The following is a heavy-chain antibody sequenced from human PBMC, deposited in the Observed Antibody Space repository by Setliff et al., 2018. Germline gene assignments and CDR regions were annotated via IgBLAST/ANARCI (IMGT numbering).Heavy chain of an antibody. CDR1: GYTFTSYY. D-gene: IGHD1-26*01. V-gene: IGHV1-46*01. CDR2: INTSAGST. CDR3: ARDRRTYSGSFYQSDAFNI. J-gene: IGHJ3*02. Sequence: ASVKVSCKASGYTFTSYYMHWVRQAPGQGLEWMGLINTSAGSTSNAQKFQGRITMTRDTSTSTIYMELSSLRSDDTAVYYCARDRRTYSGSFYQSDAFNIWGQGTMVTV.